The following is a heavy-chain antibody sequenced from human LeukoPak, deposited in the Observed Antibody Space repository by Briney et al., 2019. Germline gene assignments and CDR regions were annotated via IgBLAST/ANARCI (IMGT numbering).Heavy chain of an antibody. CDR1: GYTFISYD. CDR3: ARFQGLSVAFDI. D-gene: IGHD3-16*01. CDR2: MNPNSGNT. Sequence: ASVKVSCKASGYTFISYDINWVRQATGQGLEWMGWMNPNSGNTGYAQKFQGRVTMTRNTSISTAYMELSSLRSEDTAVYYCARFQGLSVAFDIWGQGTMVTVSS. J-gene: IGHJ3*02. V-gene: IGHV1-8*01.